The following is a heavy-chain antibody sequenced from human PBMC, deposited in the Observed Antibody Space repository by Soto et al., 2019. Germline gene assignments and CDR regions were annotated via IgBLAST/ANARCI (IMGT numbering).Heavy chain of an antibody. Sequence: GGSLRLSCAASGFTFSSYAMSWVRQAPGKGLKGASGISGSGGSTYYADSVKGRFTISRDNSKNTLYLQMNSLRAEDTAVYYCATGQGSSKYGMDVWGQGTTVTVSS. D-gene: IGHD6-13*01. CDR1: GFTFSSYA. CDR3: ATGQGSSKYGMDV. J-gene: IGHJ6*02. V-gene: IGHV3-23*01. CDR2: ISGSGGST.